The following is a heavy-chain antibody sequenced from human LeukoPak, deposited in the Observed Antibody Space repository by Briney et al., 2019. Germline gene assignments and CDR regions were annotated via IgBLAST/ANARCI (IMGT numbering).Heavy chain of an antibody. CDR3: AKSRDLPLDAFDI. V-gene: IGHV3-23*01. J-gene: IGHJ3*02. Sequence: PGGYLRLSCAASGLTFSSEAMSWVRQAPGKGLEWVSAISGSGGSTYYAHSVRGRFTISRDNSKNTLYLQMNCLRAEDTAVYYCAKSRDLPLDAFDIWGQGTMVTVSS. CDR1: GLTFSSEA. CDR2: ISGSGGST.